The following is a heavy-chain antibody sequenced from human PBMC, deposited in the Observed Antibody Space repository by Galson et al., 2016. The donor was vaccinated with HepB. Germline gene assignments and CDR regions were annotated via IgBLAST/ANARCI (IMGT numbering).Heavy chain of an antibody. J-gene: IGHJ4*02. CDR3: AKRHEYCPPVGCSVDY. Sequence: SLRPSSAASGFTFSGYGMHWVRQPPGKGLEAVAADSMDGRRKWYAESVEGRFTISRDNFNNMLYLQKSSLIPDDTAVYFCAKRHEYCPPVGCSVDYWGQGTLVSVSS. CDR2: DSMDGRRK. CDR1: GFTFSGYG. V-gene: IGHV3-30*18. D-gene: IGHD2/OR15-2a*01.